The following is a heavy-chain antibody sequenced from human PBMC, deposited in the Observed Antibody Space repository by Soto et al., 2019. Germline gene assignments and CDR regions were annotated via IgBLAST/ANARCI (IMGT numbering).Heavy chain of an antibody. CDR2: TSSDGTNK. CDR1: GFTFSSYA. J-gene: IGHJ4*02. Sequence: GGSLRLSCAASGFTFSSYAMNWFRQAPGKGLEWVAVTSSDGTNKDYADSVKGRFTISRDNSKNTLHLQMNSLRADDTAVYYCAKGSRDSGSYFDYFDYWGQGTLVTVSS. D-gene: IGHD3-10*01. CDR3: AKGSRDSGSYFDYFDY. V-gene: IGHV3-30*18.